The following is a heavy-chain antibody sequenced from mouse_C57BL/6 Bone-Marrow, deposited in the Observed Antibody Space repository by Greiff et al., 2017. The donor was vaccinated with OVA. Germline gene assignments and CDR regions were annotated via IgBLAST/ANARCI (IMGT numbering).Heavy chain of an antibody. V-gene: IGHV10-1*01. D-gene: IGHD1-1*01. CDR2: IRSKSNNYAT. CDR3: VRRVEAY. CDR1: GFSFNTYA. Sequence: EVTVVESGGGLVQPKGSLKLSCAASGFSFNTYAMNWVRQAPGKGLEWVARIRSKSNNYATYYADSVKDRFTISRDDSESMLYLQMNNLKTEDTARYYCVRRVEAYWGQGTLVTVSA. J-gene: IGHJ3*01.